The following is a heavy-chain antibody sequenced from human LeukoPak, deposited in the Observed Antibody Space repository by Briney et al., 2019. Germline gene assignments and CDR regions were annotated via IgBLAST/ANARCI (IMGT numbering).Heavy chain of an antibody. J-gene: IGHJ6*03. D-gene: IGHD3-22*01. CDR2: ISSSGSTI. CDR3: ARDSLPTIVVVIPRPYYYYYMDV. V-gene: IGHV3-48*03. CDR1: GFTFSSYE. Sequence: GGSLRLSCAASGFTFSSYEMNWVRQAPGKGLEWVSYISSSGSTIYYADSVKGRFTISRDNAKNSLYLQMNSLRAEDTAVYYCARDSLPTIVVVIPRPYYYYYMDVWGKGTTVTVSS.